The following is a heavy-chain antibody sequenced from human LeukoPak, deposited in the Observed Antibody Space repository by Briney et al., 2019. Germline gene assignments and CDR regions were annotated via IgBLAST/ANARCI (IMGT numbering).Heavy chain of an antibody. V-gene: IGHV4-28*01. CDR3: ARLEVSLNWGDAFDI. CDR1: GYSISSSNW. D-gene: IGHD7-27*01. Sequence: SDTLSLTCAVSGYSISSSNWWGWIRQPPGKGLEWIGYIYYSGSTYYNPSLKSRVTMSVDTSKNQFSLKLSSVTAADTAVYYCARLEVSLNWGDAFDIWGQGTMVTVSS. J-gene: IGHJ3*02. CDR2: IYYSGST.